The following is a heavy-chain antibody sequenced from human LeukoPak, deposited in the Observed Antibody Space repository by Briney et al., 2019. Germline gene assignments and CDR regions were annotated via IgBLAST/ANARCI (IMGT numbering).Heavy chain of an antibody. V-gene: IGHV3-21*01. CDR2: ISSSSIYK. J-gene: IGHJ4*02. D-gene: IGHD1-26*01. CDR3: ARGVAQWELLVDHYFDY. Sequence: GGSLRLSCAASGFTFSSYSMNWVRQAPGKGLEWVSSISSSSIYKYYADSVKGRFTISRDNAKNSLYLQMNSLRAEDTAVYYCARGVAQWELLVDHYFDYWGQGTLVTVSS. CDR1: GFTFSSYS.